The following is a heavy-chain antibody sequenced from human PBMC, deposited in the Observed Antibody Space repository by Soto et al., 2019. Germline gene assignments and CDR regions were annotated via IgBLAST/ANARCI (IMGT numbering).Heavy chain of an antibody. J-gene: IGHJ6*02. V-gene: IGHV1-69*02. CDR1: GGTFSSYT. D-gene: IGHD6-13*01. CDR2: IIPILGIA. CDR3: ARGELKGIAAAGIVSEGTIYYYYYGMDV. Sequence: GASVKVSCKASGGTFSSYTISWVRQAPGQGLEWMGRIIPILGIANYAQKFQGRVTITADKSTSTAYMELSSLRSEDTAVYYCARGELKGIAAAGIVSEGTIYYYYYGMDVWGQGTTVTVSS.